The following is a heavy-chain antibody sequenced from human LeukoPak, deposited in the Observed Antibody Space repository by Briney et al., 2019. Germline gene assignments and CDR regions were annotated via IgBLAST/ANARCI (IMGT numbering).Heavy chain of an antibody. CDR2: INHSGST. Sequence: SETLSLTCAVYGGSFSGYYWSWIRQPPGKGLEWIGEINHSGSTNYNPSLKSRVTISVDTSKNQFSLKLSSVTAANTAVYYCASLRERSYYARGFDYWGQGTLVTVSS. J-gene: IGHJ4*02. CDR1: GGSFSGYY. V-gene: IGHV4-34*01. D-gene: IGHD1-26*01. CDR3: ASLRERSYYARGFDY.